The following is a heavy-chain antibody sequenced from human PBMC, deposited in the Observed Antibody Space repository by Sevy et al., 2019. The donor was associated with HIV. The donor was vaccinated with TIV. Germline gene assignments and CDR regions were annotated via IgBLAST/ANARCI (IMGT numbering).Heavy chain of an antibody. V-gene: IGHV3-15*01. Sequence: GGSLRLSCAASGFTFSSYAMSWVRQAPGKGLEWVGRIKSKTDGGTTDYAAPVKGRFTISRDDSKNTLYLQMNSLKTEDTAVYYCTTGLYPPLLLWFGELSAWGQGTLVTVSS. J-gene: IGHJ5*02. CDR3: TTGLYPPLLLWFGELSA. CDR1: GFTFSSYA. CDR2: IKSKTDGGTT. D-gene: IGHD3-10*01.